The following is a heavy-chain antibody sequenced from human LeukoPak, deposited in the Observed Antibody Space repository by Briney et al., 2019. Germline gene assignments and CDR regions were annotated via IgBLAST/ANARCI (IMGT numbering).Heavy chain of an antibody. D-gene: IGHD2-2*01. CDR1: GYSISSGYY. CDR2: IYHSGST. J-gene: IGHJ4*02. CDR3: ARDAVGMGYKTEDIVVVPAAETSN. V-gene: IGHV4-38-2*02. Sequence: SETLSLTCTVSGYSISSGYYWGWIRQPPGQGLEWIGSIYHSGSTYYNPSLKSRVTISVDTSKNQFSLKLSSVTAADTAVYYCARDAVGMGYKTEDIVVVPAAETSNWGQGTLVTVSS.